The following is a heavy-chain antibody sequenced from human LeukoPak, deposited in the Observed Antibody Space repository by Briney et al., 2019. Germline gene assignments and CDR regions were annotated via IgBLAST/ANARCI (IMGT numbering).Heavy chain of an antibody. CDR1: GGSISSYY. CDR3: ARHYGRVDY. CDR2: IYYSGST. J-gene: IGHJ4*02. D-gene: IGHD4-17*01. Sequence: SETLSLTCTVSGGSISSYYWSWIRQPPGKGLEWIGYIYYSGSTNYNPPLKSRVTISVDTSKNQFSLKLSSVTAADTAVYYCARHYGRVDYWGQGTLVTVSS. V-gene: IGHV4-59*01.